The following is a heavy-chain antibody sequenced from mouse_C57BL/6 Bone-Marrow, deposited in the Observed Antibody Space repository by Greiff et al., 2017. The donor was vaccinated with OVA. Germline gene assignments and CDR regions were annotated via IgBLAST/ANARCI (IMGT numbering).Heavy chain of an antibody. Sequence: QVHVKQSGAELVRPGASVKLSCKASGYTFTDYYINWVKQRPGQGLEWIARIYPGSGNTYYNEKFKGKATLTAEKSSSTAYMQLSSLTSEDSAVYFCARRRNYAMDYWGQGTSVTVSS. CDR2: IYPGSGNT. CDR3: ARRRNYAMDY. J-gene: IGHJ4*01. CDR1: GYTFTDYY. V-gene: IGHV1-76*01.